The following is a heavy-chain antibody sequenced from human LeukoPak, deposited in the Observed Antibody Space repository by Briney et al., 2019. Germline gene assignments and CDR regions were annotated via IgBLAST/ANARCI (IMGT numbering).Heavy chain of an antibody. CDR3: ARSLRLVIKGSFSAFDI. CDR2: INPNSGGT. D-gene: IGHD3-9*01. V-gene: IGHV1-2*02. CDR1: GYTFTGYY. Sequence: ASVKVSFKASGYTFTGYYMHWVRQAPGQGLEWMGWINPNSGGTNYAQKFQGRVTMTRDTSISTAYMELSRLRSDDTAVYYCARSLRLVIKGSFSAFDIWGQGTMVTVSS. J-gene: IGHJ3*02.